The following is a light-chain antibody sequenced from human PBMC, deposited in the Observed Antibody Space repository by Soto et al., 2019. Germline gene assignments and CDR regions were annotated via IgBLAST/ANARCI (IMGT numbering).Light chain of an antibody. CDR1: QDIDIY. V-gene: IGKV1-39*01. CDR2: AAS. CDR3: QQSYFSPPT. J-gene: IGKJ1*01. Sequence: DIQRTQAPSSLSASVGDRVTITCRASQDIDIYLHWYKQKPGTSPKRLIYAASNLLGGVPSRFSGSGSGTEFPLTISSLQLHDFATYYWQQSYFSPPTVGQGTKL.